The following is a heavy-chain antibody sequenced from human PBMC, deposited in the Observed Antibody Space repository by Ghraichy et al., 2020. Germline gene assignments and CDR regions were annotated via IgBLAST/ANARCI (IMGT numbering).Heavy chain of an antibody. Sequence: SETLSLTCTVSGGSISSYYWSWIRQPPGKGLEWIGYIYYSGSTNYNPSLKSRVTISVDTSKNQFSLKLSSVTAADTAVYYCARGRSYDFWSGYYPYYYYYYMDVWGKGTTVTVSS. CDR1: GGSISSYY. D-gene: IGHD3-3*01. V-gene: IGHV4-59*01. J-gene: IGHJ6*03. CDR2: IYYSGST. CDR3: ARGRSYDFWSGYYPYYYYYYMDV.